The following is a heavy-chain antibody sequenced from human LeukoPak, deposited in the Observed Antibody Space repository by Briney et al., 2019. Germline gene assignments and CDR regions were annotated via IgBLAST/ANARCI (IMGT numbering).Heavy chain of an antibody. V-gene: IGHV4-4*08. J-gene: IGHJ4*02. CDR3: ARYRPWLDD. CDR1: GGSISNYY. Sequence: SETLSLTCTVSGGSISNYYWSWIRQPPGKGLEWIGYIYNSGSTNYNPSLKSRVIISADTSKNQFSLKLSSVTAADTAVYYCARYRPWLDDWGRGTLVTVSS. CDR2: IYNSGST. D-gene: IGHD6-19*01.